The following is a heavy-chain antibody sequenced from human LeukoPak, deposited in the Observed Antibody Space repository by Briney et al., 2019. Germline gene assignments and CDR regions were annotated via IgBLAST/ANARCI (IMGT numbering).Heavy chain of an antibody. CDR3: ARDHNWHISYNYYYGMDV. CDR1: GFTFSSYS. V-gene: IGHV3-48*01. CDR2: ISSASSTI. Sequence: GGSLRLSCAASGFTFSSYSMNWVRQAPGKGLEWVSHISSASSTIYYADSVKGRFIISRDNSKNTLYLQMNSLRAEDTAVYYCARDHNWHISYNYYYGMDVWGQGTTVTVSS. D-gene: IGHD2-21*01. J-gene: IGHJ6*02.